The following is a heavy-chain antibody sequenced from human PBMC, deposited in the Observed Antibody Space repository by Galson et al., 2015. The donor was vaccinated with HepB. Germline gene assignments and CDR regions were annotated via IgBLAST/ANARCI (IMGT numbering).Heavy chain of an antibody. D-gene: IGHD2-2*01. CDR1: GFTFSSYG. CDR3: ARDLSELRWIKFLPDYYYGMDV. Sequence: SLRLSCAASGFTFSSYGMHWVRQAPGKGLEWVAVIWYDGSNKYYADSVKGRFTISRDNSKNTLYLQMNSLRAEDTAVYYCARDLSELRWIKFLPDYYYGMDVWGQGTTVTVSS. J-gene: IGHJ6*02. V-gene: IGHV3-33*01. CDR2: IWYDGSNK.